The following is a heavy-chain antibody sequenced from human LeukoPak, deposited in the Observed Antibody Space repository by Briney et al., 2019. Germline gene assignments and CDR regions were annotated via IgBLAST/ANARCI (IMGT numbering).Heavy chain of an antibody. Sequence: SETLSLTCTVSGGTISSYYWSWIRQPPGKGLEWIGYIYYSGSTNYNPSLKSRVTISVATSKNQFSLKLSSVTAADTAVYYCARRGYDADAFDIWGQGTMVTVSS. V-gene: IGHV4-59*08. CDR3: ARRGYDADAFDI. D-gene: IGHD5-12*01. J-gene: IGHJ3*02. CDR2: IYYSGST. CDR1: GGTISSYY.